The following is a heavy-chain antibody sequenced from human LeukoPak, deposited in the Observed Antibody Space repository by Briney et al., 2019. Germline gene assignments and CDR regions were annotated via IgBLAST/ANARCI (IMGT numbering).Heavy chain of an antibody. CDR2: INHSGST. D-gene: IGHD3-9*01. V-gene: IGHV4-34*01. Sequence: SETLSLTCAVYGGSFSGYYWSWIRQPPGKGLEWIGEINHSGSTNYNPSLKSRATISVDTSKNQFSLKLSSVTAADTAVYYCAGLVLRYFDWLFNDAFDIWGQGTMVTVSS. CDR3: AGLVLRYFDWLFNDAFDI. CDR1: GGSFSGYY. J-gene: IGHJ3*02.